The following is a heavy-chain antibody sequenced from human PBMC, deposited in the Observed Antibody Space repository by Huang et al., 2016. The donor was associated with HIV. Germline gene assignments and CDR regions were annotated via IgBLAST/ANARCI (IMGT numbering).Heavy chain of an antibody. CDR2: ISYDGNDK. Sequence: QVQLVESGGGVVQPGRSLRLSCAASGFTLSDYAIHWVRQAPGKGLGGVALISYDGNDKCSADSLRGRFTISRDKFNNTLYLQMNSLRHEDTALYYCARFGKRLPMLRGEDVIGDIWGQGTMVIVSS. D-gene: IGHD3-10*01. CDR1: GFTLSDYA. CDR3: ARFGKRLPMLRGEDVIGDI. J-gene: IGHJ3*02. V-gene: IGHV3-30-3*01.